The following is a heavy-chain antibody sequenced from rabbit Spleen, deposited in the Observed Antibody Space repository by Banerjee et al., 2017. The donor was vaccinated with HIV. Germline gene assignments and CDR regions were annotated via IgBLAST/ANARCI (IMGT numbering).Heavy chain of an antibody. CDR1: GFDFSNAH. Sequence: QEQLKESGGGLVQPGGSLKLSCKASGFDFSNAHMSWVRQSPGKGLEWIGCTPNGAGSAYYATWVNGRFTISSDNDQKRVLLQMTSLTAADTATYCCVRGDWIRGYGYPDSRLWGQGTLVTVS. D-gene: IGHD6-1*01. J-gene: IGHJ3*01. V-gene: IGHV1S47*01. CDR3: VRGDWIRGYGYPDSRL. CDR2: TPNGAGSA.